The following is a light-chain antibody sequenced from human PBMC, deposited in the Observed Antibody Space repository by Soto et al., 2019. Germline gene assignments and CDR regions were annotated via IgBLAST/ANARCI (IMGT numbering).Light chain of an antibody. J-gene: IGLJ2*01. CDR1: SSDVGGYNY. V-gene: IGLV2-8*01. CDR3: SSYAGSNNLL. CDR2: EVS. Sequence: QSALTQPPSASGSPGRSVTISCTGTSSDVGGYNYVSWYQQYPGKAPKLMIYEVSERPSGVPDRFSGSKSGNTASLTVSGLQAEDEAHYYCSSYAGSNNLLFGGGTKLTVL.